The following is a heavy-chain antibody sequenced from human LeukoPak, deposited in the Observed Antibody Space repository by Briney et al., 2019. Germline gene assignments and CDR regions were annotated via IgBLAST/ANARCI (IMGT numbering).Heavy chain of an antibody. D-gene: IGHD6-13*01. Sequence: PSETLSLTCTVSGGSISSSSYYWGWIRQPPGKGLEWIGSIYYSGSTYYNPSLKSRVTISVDTSKNQFSMKLSSVTATDASVYYCASIAAAIDTFDYWGQGTLVTVSS. CDR2: IYYSGST. CDR1: GGSISSSSYY. V-gene: IGHV4-39*01. CDR3: ASIAAAIDTFDY. J-gene: IGHJ4*02.